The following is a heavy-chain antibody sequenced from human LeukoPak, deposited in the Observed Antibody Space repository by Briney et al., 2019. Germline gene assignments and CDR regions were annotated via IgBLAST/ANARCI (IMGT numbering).Heavy chain of an antibody. V-gene: IGHV1-69*06. CDR2: IPPLCGRK. Sequence: SVKVSCKASGYTFPSYDMHWVRHATGKGLEWGGGIPPLCGRKNYAQKFQGRVTNTADKSTSTAYMELSSLRSEDTAVYYCATTEYQLHTVYRDYWGQGTLVTVSS. J-gene: IGHJ4*02. CDR3: ATTEYQLHTVYRDY. D-gene: IGHD2-2*01. CDR1: GYTFPSYD.